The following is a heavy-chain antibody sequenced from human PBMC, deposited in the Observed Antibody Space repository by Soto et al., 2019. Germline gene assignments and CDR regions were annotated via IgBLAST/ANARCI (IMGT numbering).Heavy chain of an antibody. CDR2: FDPEDGET. CDR1: GYTLTELS. V-gene: IGHV1-24*01. D-gene: IGHD3-10*01. Sequence: ASVKVSCKVSGYTLTELSMHWVRQAPGKGLEWMGGFDPEDGETIYAQKFQGRVTMTEDTSTDTAYMELSSLRSEDTAVYYCATEYYYGSGSYYYHPWVQGTLVTVSS. J-gene: IGHJ5*02. CDR3: ATEYYYGSGSYYYHP.